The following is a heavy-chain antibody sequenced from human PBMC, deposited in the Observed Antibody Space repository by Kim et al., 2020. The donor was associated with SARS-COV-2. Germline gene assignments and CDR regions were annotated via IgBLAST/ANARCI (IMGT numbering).Heavy chain of an antibody. D-gene: IGHD5-18*01. V-gene: IGHV3-66*02. J-gene: IGHJ2*01. CDR1: GFTVSSNY. CDR2: IYSGGST. CDR3: AREYWMDTARQNWYFDL. Sequence: GGSLRLSCAASGFTVSSNYMSWVRQAPGKGLEWVSVIYSGGSTYYADSVKGRFTISRDNSKNTLYLQMNSLRAEDTAVYYCAREYWMDTARQNWYFDLWGRGTLVTVSS.